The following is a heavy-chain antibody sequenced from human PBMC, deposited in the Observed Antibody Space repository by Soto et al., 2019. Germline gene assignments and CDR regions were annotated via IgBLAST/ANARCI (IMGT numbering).Heavy chain of an antibody. CDR1: GYTFTSYD. Sequence: ASVKVSCKASGYTFTSYDINWVRQATGQGLEWMGWMNPNSGNTGYAQKFQGRVTMTRNTSISTAYMELSSLRSEDTAVYYCARAQTDYDILTGYPYYYDGMDVWGQGTTVTVSS. CDR2: MNPNSGNT. CDR3: ARAQTDYDILTGYPYYYDGMDV. D-gene: IGHD3-9*01. V-gene: IGHV1-8*01. J-gene: IGHJ6*02.